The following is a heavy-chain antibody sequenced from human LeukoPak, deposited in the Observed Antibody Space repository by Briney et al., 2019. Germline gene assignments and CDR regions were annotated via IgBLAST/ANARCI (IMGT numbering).Heavy chain of an antibody. CDR1: GFTFSSYW. V-gene: IGHV3-74*01. J-gene: IGHJ4*02. CDR2: INSDGSST. D-gene: IGHD1-26*01. CDR3: ARGYSGTYRIDY. Sequence: GGSLRLSCAASGFTFSSYWMHWVRQAPGKGLVWVSRINSDGSSTSYADSAKGRFTISRDNAKNTLSLQMNSLRADDTAVYYCARGYSGTYRIDYWGQGTLVTVSS.